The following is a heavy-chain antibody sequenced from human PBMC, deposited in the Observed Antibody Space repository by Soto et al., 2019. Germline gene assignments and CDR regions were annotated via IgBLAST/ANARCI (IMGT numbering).Heavy chain of an antibody. CDR3: ARGPSGDKVHY. J-gene: IGHJ4*02. CDR2: ISYSGST. Sequence: PSETLSLTCTVSGGSISSGGYYWSWIRQHPGTGLEWIGHISYSGSTYYNTSLKSRVTISLDTSKNHFSLTLSSVTAADTAVYYCARGPSGDKVHYWGQGALVTVSS. D-gene: IGHD7-27*01. CDR1: GGSISSGGYY. V-gene: IGHV4-30-4*01.